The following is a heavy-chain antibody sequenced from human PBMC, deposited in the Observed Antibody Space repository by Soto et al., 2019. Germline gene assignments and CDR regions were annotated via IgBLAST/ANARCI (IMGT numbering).Heavy chain of an antibody. CDR3: ARDPGYSGYVFDY. Sequence: PSETLSLTCTVSGGSISGYYWNWIRQPPGKGLEWIAYVSSRGSTKYSPSLKSRVTISVDTSRNQFSLKLNSVTAADTAVYYCARDPGYSGYVFDYWGQGTLVTVSS. V-gene: IGHV4-59*01. D-gene: IGHD5-12*01. CDR2: VSSRGST. J-gene: IGHJ4*02. CDR1: GGSISGYY.